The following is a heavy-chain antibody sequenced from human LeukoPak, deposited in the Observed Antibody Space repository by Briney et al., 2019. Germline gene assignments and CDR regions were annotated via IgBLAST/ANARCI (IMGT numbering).Heavy chain of an antibody. J-gene: IGHJ4*02. Sequence: PGRSLRLSCAASGFTFDDYAMHWVRQAPGKGLEWVSGISWNSGSIGYADSVKGRFTISRGNAKNTLYLQMNSLRAEDTAVYYCASSPRWASYGNDIDYWGQGTLVTVSS. V-gene: IGHV3-9*01. D-gene: IGHD3-16*01. CDR1: GFTFDDYA. CDR3: ASSPRWASYGNDIDY. CDR2: ISWNSGSI.